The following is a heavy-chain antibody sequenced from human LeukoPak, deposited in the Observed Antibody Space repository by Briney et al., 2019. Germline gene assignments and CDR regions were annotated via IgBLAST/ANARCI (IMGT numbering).Heavy chain of an antibody. V-gene: IGHV4-34*01. Sequence: SETLSLTCAVYGGSFSGYYWSWIRQPPGKGLEWIGEINHSGSTNYNPSLKSRVTISVDTSKNQFSLKLSSVTAADTAVYYCARAAVSSSWRPNIYYYYMDVWGKGTTVTVSS. D-gene: IGHD6-13*01. CDR3: ARAAVSSSWRPNIYYYYMDV. CDR2: INHSGST. CDR1: GGSFSGYY. J-gene: IGHJ6*03.